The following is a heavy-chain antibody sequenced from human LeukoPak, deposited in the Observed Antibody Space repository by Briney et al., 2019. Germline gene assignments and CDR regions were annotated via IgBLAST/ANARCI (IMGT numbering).Heavy chain of an antibody. CDR2: IRNKANYYAT. J-gene: IGHJ4*02. D-gene: IGHD3-16*01. Sequence: GGSLRLSCAASGFTFSGSAMHWVRQASGKGLEWVGHIRNKANYYATAYGASVKGRFIISRDDSKNTAYLQMNSLKTEDTAVYYCTGGYDYYFDNWGQGTLVTVSS. CDR3: TGGYDYYFDN. V-gene: IGHV3-73*01. CDR1: GFTFSGSA.